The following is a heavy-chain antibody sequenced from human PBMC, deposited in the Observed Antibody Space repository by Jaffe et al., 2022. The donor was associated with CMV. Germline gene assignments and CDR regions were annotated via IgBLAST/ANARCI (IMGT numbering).Heavy chain of an antibody. CDR2: FTPSGGGT. J-gene: IGHJ4*02. CDR3: ASSRGVTIFRLDN. D-gene: IGHD2-21*02. Sequence: QVQLVQSGAEVKKPGASVKVSCKASGFTFSSYYIHWVRQAPAQGLEWMGMFTPSGGGTTYAQKFQGRVTMTRDTSTGTVYMELSRLKSDDSAVYYCASSRGVTIFRLDNWGRGTLVTVSS. CDR1: GFTFSSYY. V-gene: IGHV1-46*01.